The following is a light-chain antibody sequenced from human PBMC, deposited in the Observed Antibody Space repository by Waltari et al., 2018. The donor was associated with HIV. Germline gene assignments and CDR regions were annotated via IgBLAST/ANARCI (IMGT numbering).Light chain of an antibody. CDR2: TAS. CDR3: QQSYSTPVT. CDR1: QSISTY. V-gene: IGKV1-39*01. Sequence: DIHMTQSPSTLAASVGDRVTITCRASQSISTYLNWFQQRPGKAPNLLIYTASSLQSGVPSRFSGSGSGTDFTLTISSLQPEDFATYYCQQSYSTPVTFGPGTNVAIK. J-gene: IGKJ3*01.